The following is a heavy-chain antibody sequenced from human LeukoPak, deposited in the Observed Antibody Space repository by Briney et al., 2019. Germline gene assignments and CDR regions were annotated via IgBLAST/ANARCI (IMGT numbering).Heavy chain of an antibody. Sequence: SETLSLTCAVYGGSFSGYYWSWIRQPPGKGLEWIGEINHSGSTNYNPSLKSRVTISVDTSKNQFSLKLSSVTAADTAVYYCARFGQFPDYWGQGTLVTVSS. D-gene: IGHD3-16*01. CDR2: INHSGST. V-gene: IGHV4-34*01. J-gene: IGHJ4*02. CDR3: ARFGQFPDY. CDR1: GGSFSGYY.